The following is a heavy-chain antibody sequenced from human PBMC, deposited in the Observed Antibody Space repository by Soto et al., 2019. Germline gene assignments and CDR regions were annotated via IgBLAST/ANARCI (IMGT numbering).Heavy chain of an antibody. CDR3: ARSLRLELHDAFDI. CDR2: IYPCDSDT. J-gene: IGHJ3*02. D-gene: IGHD1-7*01. Sequence: RGESLKIFCKGSGYSFTSYWIGWVRQMPGKGVEWMGIIYPCDSDTRYSPSFQGQVTISAGKSNSTAYLHGSSLNASDTAMYYCARSLRLELHDAFDIWGQGTMVTVSS. CDR1: GYSFTSYW. V-gene: IGHV5-51*01.